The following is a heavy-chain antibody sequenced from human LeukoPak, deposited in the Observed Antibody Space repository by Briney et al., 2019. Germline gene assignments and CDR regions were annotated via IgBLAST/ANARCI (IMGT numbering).Heavy chain of an antibody. CDR1: GFTFSSYS. Sequence: PGGSLRLSCAASGFTFSSYSMNWVRQAPGKGLEWVSSISSSSSYIYYADSVKGRFTISRDNAKNSLYLQMYSLRAEDTAVYYCARGARDFDYWGQGTLVTVSS. V-gene: IGHV3-21*01. J-gene: IGHJ4*02. CDR2: ISSSSSYI. CDR3: ARGARDFDY.